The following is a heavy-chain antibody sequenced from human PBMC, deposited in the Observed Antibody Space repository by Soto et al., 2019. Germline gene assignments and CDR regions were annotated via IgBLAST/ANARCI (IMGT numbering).Heavy chain of an antibody. D-gene: IGHD6-13*01. CDR3: AGGAAADYFDY. Sequence: SETLSLTCTVSSGSFRTYYWSWIRQPAGKGLEWIGRIYSTGSTLYNPSLKSRITMSVDTSKNQFSLRLSSVTAVDTAVYYCAGGAAADYFDYWGQGTVVTVSS. V-gene: IGHV4-4*07. CDR2: IYSTGST. CDR1: SGSFRTYY. J-gene: IGHJ4*02.